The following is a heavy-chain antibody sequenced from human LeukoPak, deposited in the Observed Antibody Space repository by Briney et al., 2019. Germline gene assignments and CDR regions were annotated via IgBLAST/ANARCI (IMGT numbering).Heavy chain of an antibody. CDR3: ARAGYSSSPWEFDY. Sequence: KPSETLSLTCTVSGGSISSYYWSWIRQPAGKGLEWIGRIYTSGSTNYNPSLKSRVTMSVDTSKNQFSLKLSSVTAADTAAYYCARAGYSSSPWEFDYWGQGTLVTVSS. D-gene: IGHD6-13*01. CDR2: IYTSGST. J-gene: IGHJ4*02. V-gene: IGHV4-4*07. CDR1: GGSISSYY.